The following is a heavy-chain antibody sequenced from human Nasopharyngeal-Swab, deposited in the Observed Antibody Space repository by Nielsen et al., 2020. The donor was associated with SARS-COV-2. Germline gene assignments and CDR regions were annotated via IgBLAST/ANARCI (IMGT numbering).Heavy chain of an antibody. Sequence: SETLSLTCTVSGGSISSYYWSWIRQPPGKGLERIGSIYYSGSTYYNPSLKSRVTISVDTSKNQFSLNLSSVTVADTAVYYCARWYYDSSGYYYFDYWGQGTLVTVSS. J-gene: IGHJ4*02. V-gene: IGHV4-59*12. CDR3: ARWYYDSSGYYYFDY. D-gene: IGHD3-22*01. CDR1: GGSISSYY. CDR2: IYYSGST.